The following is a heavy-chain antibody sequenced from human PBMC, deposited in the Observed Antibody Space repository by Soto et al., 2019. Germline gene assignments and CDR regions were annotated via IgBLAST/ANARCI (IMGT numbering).Heavy chain of an antibody. CDR1: GYTFTSYV. Sequence: QVQLVQSGAEVKKPGASVKVSCKASGYTFTSYVISWGRQAPGEGLEWMGWISAYNGNTNYAQKLQGRVTMTPDKSTSTAYMELRSLRSDDTAVYYCASSGLTPLLIVDFDYWGQGTLVTVSS. CDR3: ASSGLTPLLIVDFDY. D-gene: IGHD3-22*01. V-gene: IGHV1-18*04. J-gene: IGHJ4*02. CDR2: ISAYNGNT.